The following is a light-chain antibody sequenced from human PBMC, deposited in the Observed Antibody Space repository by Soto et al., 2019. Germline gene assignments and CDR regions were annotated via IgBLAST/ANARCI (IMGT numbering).Light chain of an antibody. V-gene: IGLV2-23*01. Sequence: QSVLTQPASVSGSPGQSITFSCTGTSYNVVSWFQQHPGKAPKLMIYEGSKRPSGVSNRFSGSKSGNTASLTISGLQAEDEADYYCCSSADTVVFGGGTQLTVL. CDR2: EGS. J-gene: IGLJ2*01. CDR1: SYNV. CDR3: CSSADTVV.